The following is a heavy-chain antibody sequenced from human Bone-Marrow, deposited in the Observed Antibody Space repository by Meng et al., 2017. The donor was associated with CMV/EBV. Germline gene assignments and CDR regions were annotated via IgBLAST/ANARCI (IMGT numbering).Heavy chain of an antibody. CDR2: IYDSGST. CDR1: GGSISSYY. J-gene: IGHJ3*02. V-gene: IGHV4-59*01. Sequence: GSLRLSCTVSGGSISSYYGSWIRQPPGKGLEWFGYIYDSGSTNYNPSLKIRVTIAVDTSKDQFSLKLSSGTAADTAVYYCSGGDSSGPADAFDIWGLGTMVTVSS. CDR3: SGGDSSGPADAFDI. D-gene: IGHD3-22*01.